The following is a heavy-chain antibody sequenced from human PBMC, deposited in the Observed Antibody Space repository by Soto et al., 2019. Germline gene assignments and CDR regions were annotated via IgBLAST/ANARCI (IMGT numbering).Heavy chain of an antibody. Sequence: PSVTLSLTCTVSGGSISSSSYYWGWIRQPPGKGLDGIGSIYYSGSTYYKPSLKSRVTISVDTSKNQFSLKLSSVTDADTAVYYCARQVSYSSGWFDYWGQGTLVTVS. J-gene: IGHJ4*02. CDR1: GGSISSSSYY. CDR3: ARQVSYSSGWFDY. CDR2: IYYSGST. V-gene: IGHV4-39*01. D-gene: IGHD6-19*01.